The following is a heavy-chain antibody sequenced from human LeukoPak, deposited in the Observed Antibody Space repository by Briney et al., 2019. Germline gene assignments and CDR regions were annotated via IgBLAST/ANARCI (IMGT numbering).Heavy chain of an antibody. CDR3: VSSSSWYGFDY. CDR2: IYSGGST. V-gene: IGHV3-53*01. CDR1: GFTVSSNY. J-gene: IGHJ4*02. Sequence: GGSLRLSCAASGFTVSSNYMSWVRQAPGKGLEWVSVIYSGGSTYYADSVKGRFTISRDNSKNTLYLQMNSLRAEDTAVYYCVSSSSWYGFDYWGQGTLATVSS. D-gene: IGHD6-13*01.